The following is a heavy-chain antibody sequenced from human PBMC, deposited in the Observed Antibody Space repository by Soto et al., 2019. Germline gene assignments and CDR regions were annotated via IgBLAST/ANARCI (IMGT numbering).Heavy chain of an antibody. J-gene: IGHJ6*02. CDR1: GFTVSSNY. CDR2: IYSGGST. D-gene: IGHD3-3*01. V-gene: IGHV3-53*01. CDR3: ARDMIFGVVLGMDV. Sequence: GGSLRLSCAASGFTVSSNYMSWVRRAPGKGLEWVSVIYSGGSTYYADSVKGRFTISRDNSKNTLYLQMNSLRAEDTAVYYCARDMIFGVVLGMDVWGQGTTVTVSS.